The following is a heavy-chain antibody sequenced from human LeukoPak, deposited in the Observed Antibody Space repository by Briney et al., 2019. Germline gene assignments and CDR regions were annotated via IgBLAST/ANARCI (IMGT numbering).Heavy chain of an antibody. V-gene: IGHV5-51*01. CDR3: ARQVPFDY. D-gene: IGHD4/OR15-4a*01. J-gene: IGHJ4*02. CDR2: IYPRDSDT. Sequence: GESLRISFKASGYSFTTYWIGWVRQMPGKGLEWMGIIYPRDSDTRYSPSFQGQVTISAGNSISTAYLQLRSLKASDTAIYYCARQVPFDYWDQGTLVTVSS. CDR1: GYSFTTYW.